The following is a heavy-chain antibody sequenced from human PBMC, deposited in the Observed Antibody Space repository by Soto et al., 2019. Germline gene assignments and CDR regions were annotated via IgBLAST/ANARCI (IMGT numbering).Heavy chain of an antibody. D-gene: IGHD3-22*01. CDR1: GYTFTSYG. Sequence: QVQLVQSGAEVKKPGASVKVSCKASGYTFTSYGIIWVRQAPGQGLEWMGWISAYNGNTNYAQKLQGRVTMTTDTSTSTAYMELRSLRSDDTAVYYCAREAQRGWVTMMGDYFDYWGQGTLVTVSS. J-gene: IGHJ4*02. V-gene: IGHV1-18*04. CDR3: AREAQRGWVTMMGDYFDY. CDR2: ISAYNGNT.